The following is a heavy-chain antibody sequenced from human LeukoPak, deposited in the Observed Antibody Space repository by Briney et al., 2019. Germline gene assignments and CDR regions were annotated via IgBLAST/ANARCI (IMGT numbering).Heavy chain of an antibody. V-gene: IGHV3-21*01. J-gene: IGHJ3*02. CDR3: AREALVGATREAAFDI. Sequence: GGSLRLSCAASGFTFSSYSMNWVRQAPGKGLEWVSSISSSSSYICYADSVKGRFTISRDNAKNSLYLQMNSLRAEDTAVYYCAREALVGATREAAFDIWGQGTMVTVSS. CDR2: ISSSSSYI. D-gene: IGHD1-26*01. CDR1: GFTFSSYS.